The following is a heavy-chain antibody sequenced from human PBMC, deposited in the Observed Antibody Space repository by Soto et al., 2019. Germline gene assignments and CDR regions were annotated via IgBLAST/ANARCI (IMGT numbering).Heavy chain of an antibody. CDR2: ISGRGGST. Sequence: GGSLRLSCAASGFTFSSYAMSWVRQAPGKGLEWVSAISGRGGSTYYADSVKGRFTISRDNSKNTLYLQMNSLRTEDTAVYYCAKFPGLGIFVYWGQGTLVTVSS. J-gene: IGHJ4*02. CDR3: AKFPGLGIFVY. V-gene: IGHV3-23*01. CDR1: GFTFSSYA. D-gene: IGHD7-27*01.